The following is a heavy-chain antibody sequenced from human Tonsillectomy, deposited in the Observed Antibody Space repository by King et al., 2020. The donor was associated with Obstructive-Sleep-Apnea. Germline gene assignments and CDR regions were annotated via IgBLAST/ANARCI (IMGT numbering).Heavy chain of an antibody. CDR2: ISAYNGNT. CDR3: ARGWGVPAAMGGSGGDYGMDV. Sequence: VQLVESGAEVKKPGASVKVSCKASGYTFSSYDINWVRQAPGQGLEWMGWISAYNGNTNYAQELQGRVTMTTDTSTSTAYMDLRRLRSDDTAVYYCARGWGVPAAMGGSGGDYGMDVWGQGTTVTVSS. D-gene: IGHD2-2*01. CDR1: GYTFSSYD. J-gene: IGHJ6*02. V-gene: IGHV1-18*04.